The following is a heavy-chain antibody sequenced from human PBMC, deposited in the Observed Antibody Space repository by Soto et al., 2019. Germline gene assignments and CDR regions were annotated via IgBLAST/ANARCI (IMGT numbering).Heavy chain of an antibody. CDR1: GFTFSSYG. Sequence: QVQLVESGGGVVQPGRSLRLSCAASGFTFSSYGMHWVRQAPGKGLEWVAVISYDGSNKYYADSVKGRFTISRDNSKNTLYLQMNSLRAEDTAVLYCAKDGIKGGSWYYYYMDVWGKGTTVTVSS. CDR2: ISYDGSNK. CDR3: AKDGIKGGSWYYYYMDV. V-gene: IGHV3-30*18. D-gene: IGHD2-15*01. J-gene: IGHJ6*03.